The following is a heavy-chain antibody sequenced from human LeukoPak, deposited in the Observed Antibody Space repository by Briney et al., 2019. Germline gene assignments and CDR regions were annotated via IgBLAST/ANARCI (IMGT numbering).Heavy chain of an antibody. J-gene: IGHJ6*03. CDR1: GFSVSSNF. V-gene: IGHV3-53*01. Sequence: GGSLRLSCAASGFSVSSNFMSWVRQAPGKGLERVSVIYSGGTTYYADSVKGRFTISRDNSKNTLSLQMNNLRAENTAVYYCARDGYGNNYMDVWGKGTTVTVSS. D-gene: IGHD1/OR15-1a*01. CDR3: ARDGYGNNYMDV. CDR2: IYSGGTT.